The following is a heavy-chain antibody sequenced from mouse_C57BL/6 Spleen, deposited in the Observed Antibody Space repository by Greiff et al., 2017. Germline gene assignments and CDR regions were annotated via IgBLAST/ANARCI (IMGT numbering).Heavy chain of an antibody. J-gene: IGHJ2*01. D-gene: IGHD1-1*01. CDR3: AREGITTVAFDY. CDR2: ISSGSSTI. V-gene: IGHV5-17*01. Sequence: EVQLVESGGGLVKPGGSLKLSCAASGFTFSDYGMHWVRQAPEKGLEWVAYISSGSSTIYYADTVKGRFTISRDNAKNTLFLQMTSLRAEDTAMYYCAREGITTVAFDYWGQGTTLTVSS. CDR1: GFTFSDYG.